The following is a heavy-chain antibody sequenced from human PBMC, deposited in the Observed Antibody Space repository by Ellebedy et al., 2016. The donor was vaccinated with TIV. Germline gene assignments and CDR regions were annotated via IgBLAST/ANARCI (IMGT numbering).Heavy chain of an antibody. Sequence: GESLKISCAASGFTFSRHWMHWIRQAPGKGLVWLSRINGDGGFTSHADFVKGRFTISRDNAKNTLCLQMNSLKAEDTAMYYCSTLSDTGYWGHGTLVTVSS. V-gene: IGHV3-74*01. J-gene: IGHJ4*01. D-gene: IGHD2-21*02. CDR3: STLSDTGY. CDR1: GFTFSRHW. CDR2: INGDGGFT.